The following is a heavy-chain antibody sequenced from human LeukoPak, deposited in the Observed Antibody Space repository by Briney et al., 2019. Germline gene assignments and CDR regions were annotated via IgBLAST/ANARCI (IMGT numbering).Heavy chain of an antibody. D-gene: IGHD3-22*01. CDR1: GFTFSSNA. CDR2: TSSNGGST. V-gene: IGHV3-64*04. J-gene: IGHJ4*02. Sequence: PGGSLRLSCSASGFTFSSNAMHWVRQAPGKGLEYVSGTSSNGGSTYYPDSVKGRFTISRDNSKNTLYLQMNSLRAEDTAVYYCARDGYDSTLGNYWGQGTLVTVSS. CDR3: ARDGYDSTLGNY.